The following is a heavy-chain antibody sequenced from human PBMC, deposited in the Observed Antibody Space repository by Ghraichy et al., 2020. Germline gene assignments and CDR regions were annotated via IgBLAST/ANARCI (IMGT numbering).Heavy chain of an antibody. V-gene: IGHV1-2*02. CDR3: ARTYYDFWSGYYTPQDWEFDP. CDR2: INPNSGGT. Sequence: ASVKVSCKASGYTFTGYYMHWVRQAPGQGLEWMGWINPNSGGTNYAQKFQGRVTMTRDTSISTAYMELSRLRSDDTAVYYCARTYYDFWSGYYTPQDWEFDPWGQGTLVTVSS. D-gene: IGHD3-3*01. CDR1: GYTFTGYY. J-gene: IGHJ5*02.